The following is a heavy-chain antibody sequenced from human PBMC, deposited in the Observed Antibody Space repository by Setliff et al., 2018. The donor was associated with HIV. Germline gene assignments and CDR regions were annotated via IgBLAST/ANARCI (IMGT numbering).Heavy chain of an antibody. CDR2: IIHILGIR. CDR1: GGTFDSHA. V-gene: IGHV1-69*10. D-gene: IGHD3-10*01. CDR3: ARPAPLLGTSPANNAFDI. J-gene: IGHJ3*02. Sequence: GASVKVSCKASGGTFDSHAISWVRQAPGQGFEWMGGIIHILGIRNYAQKFQGRVIITTDESTGTAYMKLSSLKDDDTAIYYCARPAPLLGTSPANNAFDIWGQGTTVTVSS.